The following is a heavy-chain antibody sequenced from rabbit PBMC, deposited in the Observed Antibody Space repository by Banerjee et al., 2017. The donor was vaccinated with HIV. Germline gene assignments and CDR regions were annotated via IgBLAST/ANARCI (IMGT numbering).Heavy chain of an antibody. J-gene: IGHJ2*01. CDR1: GFSFSNKYV. Sequence: QSLEESGGDLVKPGASLALTCTASGFSFSNKYVMCWVRQAPGKGLEWIGYINTAGGSAAYASWAKGRFTVTKTSSTTVTLQMTSLTAADTATYFCARGGVGSTGYIFAFDPWGPGTLHRL. CDR2: INTAGGSA. V-gene: IGHV1S40*01. CDR3: ARGGVGSTGYIFAFDP. D-gene: IGHD4-2*01.